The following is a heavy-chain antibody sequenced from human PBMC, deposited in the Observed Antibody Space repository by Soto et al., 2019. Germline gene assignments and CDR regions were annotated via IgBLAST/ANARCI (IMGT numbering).Heavy chain of an antibody. CDR3: ARDLIVGATPTYYADY. J-gene: IGHJ4*02. CDR1: GYTFTSYG. Sequence: QVQLVQSGAEVKKPGASVKVSCKASGYTFTSYGISWVRQAPGQGLEWMGWISAYNGNTNYAQKLQGRVTMTTDASTSTAYMELSSLTSDDTAAYYRARDLIVGATPTYYADYWGQGTLVTASS. CDR2: ISAYNGNT. D-gene: IGHD1-26*01. V-gene: IGHV1-18*01.